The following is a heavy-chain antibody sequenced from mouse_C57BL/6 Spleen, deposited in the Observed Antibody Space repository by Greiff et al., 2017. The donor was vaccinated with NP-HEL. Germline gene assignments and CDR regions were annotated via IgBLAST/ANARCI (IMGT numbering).Heavy chain of an antibody. D-gene: IGHD1-1*01. CDR3: ALTVVATRWYFDV. V-gene: IGHV14-3*01. J-gene: IGHJ1*03. Sequence: VQLQQSVAELVRPGASVKLSCTASGFNIKNTYMHWVQQRPEQGLEWIGRIDPANGNPKFAPKFQGKATITADTSSNTAYLQLSSLTSEDTAIYYCALTVVATRWYFDVWGTGTTVTVAS. CDR2: IDPANGNP. CDR1: GFNIKNTY.